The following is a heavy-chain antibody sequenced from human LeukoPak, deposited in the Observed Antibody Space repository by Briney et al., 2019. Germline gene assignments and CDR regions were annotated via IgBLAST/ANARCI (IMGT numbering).Heavy chain of an antibody. Sequence: GASVKVSCKASGYTFTSYGISWVRQAPGQGLEWMGWINPNSGGTNYAQKFQGRVTMTTDTSTSTAYMELRSLRSDDTAVYYCARDIAGIVGPEYFQHWGQGTLVTVSS. D-gene: IGHD1-26*01. CDR1: GYTFTSYG. J-gene: IGHJ1*01. V-gene: IGHV1-18*01. CDR3: ARDIAGIVGPEYFQH. CDR2: INPNSGGT.